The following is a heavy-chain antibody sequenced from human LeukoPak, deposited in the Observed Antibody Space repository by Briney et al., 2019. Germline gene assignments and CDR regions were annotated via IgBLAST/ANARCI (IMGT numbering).Heavy chain of an antibody. J-gene: IGHJ6*03. CDR1: GFTFSSYW. D-gene: IGHD3-16*02. Sequence: GGSLRLSCAASGFTFSSYWMSWVRQAPGKGLEWVANIKQDGSEKYYVDSVKGRFTISRDNAKYSLYLQMNSLRAEDTAVYYCAKFLYDYVWGSYRYYYYMDVWGKGTTVTISS. CDR2: IKQDGSEK. V-gene: IGHV3-7*03. CDR3: AKFLYDYVWGSYRYYYYMDV.